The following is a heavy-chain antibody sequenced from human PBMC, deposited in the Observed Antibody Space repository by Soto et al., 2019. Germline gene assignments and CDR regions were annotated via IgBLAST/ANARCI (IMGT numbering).Heavy chain of an antibody. V-gene: IGHV3-7*01. D-gene: IGHD3-10*01. J-gene: IGHJ6*03. CDR2: IKQDGSEK. CDR1: GFTFSSYW. Sequence: GGSLRLSCAASGFTFSSYWMSWVRQAPGKGLEWVANIKQDGSEKYYVDSVEGRFTSSRDNAKNSLYLQMNSLRAEDTAVYYCARELGLEDYYGSEYYMDVWGKGTTVTVSS. CDR3: ARELGLEDYYGSEYYMDV.